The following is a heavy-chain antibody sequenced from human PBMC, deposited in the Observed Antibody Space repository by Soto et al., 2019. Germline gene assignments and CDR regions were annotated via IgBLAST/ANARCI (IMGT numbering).Heavy chain of an antibody. CDR1: GGTFSSYA. Sequence: ASVKVSCKASGGTFSSYAISWVRQAPGQGLEWMGGIIPVFGAANYAQKFQGRVTITADESTSTAYMELSSLRSEDTAVYYCASEGLRYCGGDSPYYGMDVWGQGTTVTVSS. CDR3: ASEGLRYCGGDSPYYGMDV. J-gene: IGHJ6*02. D-gene: IGHD2-21*02. CDR2: IIPVFGAA. V-gene: IGHV1-69*13.